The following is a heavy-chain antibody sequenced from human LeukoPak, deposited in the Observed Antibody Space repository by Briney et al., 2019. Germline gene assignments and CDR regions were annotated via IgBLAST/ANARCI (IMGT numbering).Heavy chain of an antibody. D-gene: IGHD3-22*01. CDR3: AKDYYDSSGYSYSDAFDI. Sequence: GGSLRLSCAASGFTFSSYAMSWVRQAPGKGLEWVSAISGSGGSTYYADSVKGRFTISRDNSKNTLYLQMNGLRAEDTAVYHCAKDYYDSSGYSYSDAFDIWGQGTMVTVSS. CDR1: GFTFSSYA. J-gene: IGHJ3*02. CDR2: ISGSGGST. V-gene: IGHV3-23*01.